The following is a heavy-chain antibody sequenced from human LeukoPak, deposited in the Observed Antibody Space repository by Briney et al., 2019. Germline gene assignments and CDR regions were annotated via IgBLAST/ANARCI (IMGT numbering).Heavy chain of an antibody. CDR3: LLEGDGYRYDY. J-gene: IGHJ4*02. CDR1: GGTFSSYA. CDR2: VIPIFGTA. Sequence: SVKVSCKASGGTFSSYAISWVRQAPGQGLEWMGRVIPIFGTANYAQKFQGRVTITTDESQSKAYMELRSQRSEDTTQDYCLLEGDGYRYDYWGQGTLVTVSS. D-gene: IGHD5-24*01. V-gene: IGHV1-69*05.